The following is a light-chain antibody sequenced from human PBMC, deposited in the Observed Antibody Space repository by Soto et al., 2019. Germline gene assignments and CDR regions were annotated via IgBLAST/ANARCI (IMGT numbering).Light chain of an antibody. J-gene: IGLJ2*01. CDR2: GNS. Sequence: QSVLTQPPSVSWAPGQRVTISCTGSSSNIGAGYDVHWYQQLPGTAPKLLIYGNSNRPSGVPDRFSGSKSGTSASLAITGLQAEDEADYYCQSYDSNLSVVFGGGTKVTVL. CDR3: QSYDSNLSVV. CDR1: SSNIGAGYD. V-gene: IGLV1-40*01.